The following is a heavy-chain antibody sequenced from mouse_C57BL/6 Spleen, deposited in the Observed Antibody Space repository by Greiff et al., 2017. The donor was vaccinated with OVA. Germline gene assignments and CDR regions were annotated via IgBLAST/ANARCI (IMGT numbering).Heavy chain of an antibody. CDR1: GYSFTDYN. D-gene: IGHD1-1*01. Sequence: VQLKQSGPELVKPGASVTISCKASGYSFTDYNMTWVKQSNGKSLEWIGVINPNYGTTSYNQKFKGKATLTVDQSSSTAYMQLNSLTSEDSAVYYCARYYYGSSHDWYFDVWGTGTTVTVSS. J-gene: IGHJ1*03. CDR3: ARYYYGSSHDWYFDV. V-gene: IGHV1-39*01. CDR2: INPNYGTT.